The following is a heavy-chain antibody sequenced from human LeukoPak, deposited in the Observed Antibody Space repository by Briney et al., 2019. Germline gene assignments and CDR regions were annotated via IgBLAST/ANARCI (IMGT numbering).Heavy chain of an antibody. CDR1: GYTFTSYY. V-gene: IGHV1-46*01. D-gene: IGHD1-1*01. CDR3: ARDLTGTGAFDI. J-gene: IGHJ3*02. Sequence: ASVKVSCKASGYTFTSYYMHWVRQAPGRGLEWMGIINPSGGSTSYAQKFQGRVTMTRDTSTSTVYMELSSLRSEDTAVYYCARDLTGTGAFDIWGQGTMVTVSS. CDR2: INPSGGST.